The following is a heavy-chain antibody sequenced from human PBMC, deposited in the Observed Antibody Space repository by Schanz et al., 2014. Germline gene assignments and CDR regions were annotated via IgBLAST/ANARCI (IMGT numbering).Heavy chain of an antibody. CDR1: GFTVNTNN. V-gene: IGHV3-53*01. Sequence: EVQLVESGGGLIHPGGSLRLSCAVSGFTVNTNNMTWVRQAPGKGLECVSILYIRSTYYADSVKGRFTISRDNSKNMVFLQMNSLRVEDTAIYYCARDEGKDGYNLAFDVWGQGTLVTVSS. CDR2: LYIRST. J-gene: IGHJ3*01. D-gene: IGHD5-12*01. CDR3: ARDEGKDGYNLAFDV.